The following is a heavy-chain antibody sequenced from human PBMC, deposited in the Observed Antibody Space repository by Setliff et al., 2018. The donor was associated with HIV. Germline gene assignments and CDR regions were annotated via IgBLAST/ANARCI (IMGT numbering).Heavy chain of an antibody. CDR3: ARLRGAFDI. Sequence: SETLSLTCTVSGGSISSSSYYCGWIRQPPGKGLEWIGSIYYSGSTYYNPSLKSRVTISVDTSKNQFSLKLSSVTAADTAVYYCARLRGAFDIWGQGTMVTVSS. CDR1: GGSISSSSYY. V-gene: IGHV4-39*01. J-gene: IGHJ3*02. CDR2: IYYSGST.